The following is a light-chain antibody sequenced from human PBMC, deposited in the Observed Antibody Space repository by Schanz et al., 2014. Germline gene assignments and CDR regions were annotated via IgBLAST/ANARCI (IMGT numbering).Light chain of an antibody. CDR3: QQYGSSPPYT. Sequence: EIVMTQSPGTLSVSPGERVTLSCRASQSVSTNLAWYQQKPGQAPKLLIYGASTRATGIPARFSGSGSGTDFTLTISSLQSEDSAVYYCQQYGSSPPYTFGQGTKLEIK. CDR1: QSVSTN. J-gene: IGKJ2*01. V-gene: IGKV3-15*01. CDR2: GAS.